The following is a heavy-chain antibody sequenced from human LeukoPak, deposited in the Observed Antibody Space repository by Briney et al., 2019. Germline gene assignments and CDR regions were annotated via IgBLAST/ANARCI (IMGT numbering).Heavy chain of an antibody. CDR1: GGSISSGGYY. J-gene: IGHJ1*01. D-gene: IGHD3-22*01. V-gene: IGHV4-31*03. Sequence: KPSETLSLTCTVSGGSISSGGYYWSWIRQHPGKGLEWIGYIYYSGSTYYNPSLKSRVTISVDTSKNQFSLKLSSVTAADTAVYYCASTNGYYYDSSDYYPEYFQHWGQGTLVTVSS. CDR2: IYYSGST. CDR3: ASTNGYYYDSSDYYPEYFQH.